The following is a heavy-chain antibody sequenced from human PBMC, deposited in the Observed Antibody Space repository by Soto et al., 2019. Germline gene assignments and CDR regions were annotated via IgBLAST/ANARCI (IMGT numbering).Heavy chain of an antibody. CDR1: GGSISSSSYY. Sequence: SETLSLTCTVSGGSISSSSYYWGWIRQPPGKGLEWIGSIYYSGSTYYNPSLESRVTISVDTSKNQFSLKLSSVTAADTAVYYCARHSNGDGYNYGYYYGMDVWGQGTTVTVSS. J-gene: IGHJ6*02. V-gene: IGHV4-39*01. D-gene: IGHD5-12*01. CDR3: ARHSNGDGYNYGYYYGMDV. CDR2: IYYSGST.